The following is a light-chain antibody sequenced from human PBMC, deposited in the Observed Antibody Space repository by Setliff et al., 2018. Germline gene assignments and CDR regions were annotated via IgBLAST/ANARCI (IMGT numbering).Light chain of an antibody. V-gene: IGKV3-15*01. J-gene: IGKJ2*01. CDR1: QSVGSN. CDR2: DAF. CDR3: LHYINWPYM. Sequence: EIVMTQSPATLSVSPGERATLSCRASQSVGSNLIWYQQKPGQAPRLLIYDAFKRATGIPARFSGSGSGTEFTLTINSLQSEDFAVYYCLHYINWPYMFGQGTKVDIK.